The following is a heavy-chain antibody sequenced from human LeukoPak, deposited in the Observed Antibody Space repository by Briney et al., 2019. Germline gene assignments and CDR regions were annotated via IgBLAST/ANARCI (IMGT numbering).Heavy chain of an antibody. Sequence: PSETLSLTCTVSGGSISSSNYFWDWIRQPPEKGLEWIGSIYYSGSTYYNPSLKSRVTISVDTSKNQFSLKLSSVTAADTAVYYCARELMDCSGGTCYSSFFDYWGQGTLVTVSS. CDR1: GGSISSSNYF. D-gene: IGHD2-15*01. V-gene: IGHV4-39*07. CDR2: IYYSGST. J-gene: IGHJ4*02. CDR3: ARELMDCSGGTCYSSFFDY.